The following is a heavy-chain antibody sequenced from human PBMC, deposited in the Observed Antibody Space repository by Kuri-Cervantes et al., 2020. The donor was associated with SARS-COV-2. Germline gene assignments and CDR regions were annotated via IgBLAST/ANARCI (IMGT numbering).Heavy chain of an antibody. J-gene: IGHJ5*02. D-gene: IGHD4-11*01. V-gene: IGHV4-4*02. CDR3: ARHWREMTTVTTYHWFYP. Sequence: SETLSLTCAVSGGSISSSNWWGWVRQSPGKGLEWIGEIYHSGSTDYNPSLKSRVTISVDTSKNQFSLKLSSVTAADTAVYYCARHWREMTTVTTYHWFYPWGQGTLVTVSS. CDR2: IYHSGST. CDR1: GGSISSSNW.